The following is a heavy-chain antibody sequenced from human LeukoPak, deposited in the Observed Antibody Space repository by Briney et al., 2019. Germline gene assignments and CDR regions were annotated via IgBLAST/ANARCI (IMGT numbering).Heavy chain of an antibody. CDR1: GYTFTSYG. D-gene: IGHD6-13*01. CDR3: ARDRERSSNYYYYYGMDV. CDR2: ISAYNGNT. Sequence: ASVKVSCKASGYTFTSYGISWVRQAPGQGLEWMGWISAYNGNTNYAQKLRGRVTMTTDTSTSTAYMELRSLRSDDTAVYYCARDRERSSNYYYYYGMDVWGQGTTVTVSS. J-gene: IGHJ6*02. V-gene: IGHV1-18*01.